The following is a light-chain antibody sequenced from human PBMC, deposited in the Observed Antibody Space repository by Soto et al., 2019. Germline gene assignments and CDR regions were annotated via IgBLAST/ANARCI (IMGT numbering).Light chain of an antibody. CDR2: EVS. V-gene: IGLV2-8*01. CDR3: TSYVGSNIWV. Sequence: QSALTPPPSPSGSPGQSVTISCTGTSSDVGAYKYVSWYQQYPGKAPKLMIYEVSKRPSGVPDRFSGSKSGNTASLTVSGLQAEDEADYYCTSYVGSNIWVFGGGTKLTVL. CDR1: SSDVGAYKY. J-gene: IGLJ3*02.